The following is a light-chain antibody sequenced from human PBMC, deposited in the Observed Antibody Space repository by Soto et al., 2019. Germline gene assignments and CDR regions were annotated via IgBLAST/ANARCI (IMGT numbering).Light chain of an antibody. Sequence: QLVLTQPPSASGTPGQRVTISCSGSSSNIGRNTVNWYQQFPGTAPKLLIYTNNQRPSGVPGRFSGSKSGTSASLAISGLQSEDEAEYYCAAWDDSLNGYVFGAVTKVTVL. V-gene: IGLV1-44*01. CDR3: AAWDDSLNGYV. CDR1: SSNIGRNT. J-gene: IGLJ1*01. CDR2: TNN.